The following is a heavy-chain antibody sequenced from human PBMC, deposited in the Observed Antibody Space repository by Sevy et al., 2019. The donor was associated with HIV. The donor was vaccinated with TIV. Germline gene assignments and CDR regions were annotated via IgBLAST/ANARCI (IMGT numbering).Heavy chain of an antibody. CDR2: ISGSGGST. D-gene: IGHD3-3*01. CDR1: GFTFSSYA. CDR3: ANDRPDYDFWSGYYTFDYYYYGMDV. J-gene: IGHJ6*02. Sequence: GGSLRLSCAASGFTFSSYAMSWVRQAPGKGLEWVSAISGSGGSTYYADSVKGRFTISRDNSKNTLYRQRNSLRAKDTAVYYCANDRPDYDFWSGYYTFDYYYYGMDVWGQGTTVTVSS. V-gene: IGHV3-23*01.